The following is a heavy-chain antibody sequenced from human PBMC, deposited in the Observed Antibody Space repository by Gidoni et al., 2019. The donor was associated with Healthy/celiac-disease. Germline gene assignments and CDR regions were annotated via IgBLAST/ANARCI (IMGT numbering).Heavy chain of an antibody. J-gene: IGHJ5*02. CDR1: GGSFSGYY. CDR2: INHSGST. CDR3: ARRPPHRYCSSTSCYAGWRGWFDP. D-gene: IGHD2-2*01. V-gene: IGHV4-34*01. Sequence: QVQLQQWGAGLLKPSETLSLTCAVSGGSFSGYYWSWTRPPPGEGLEWIGEINHSGSTNYNPSLKSRVTISVDTSKNQFSLKLSSVTAADTAVYYCARRPPHRYCSSTSCYAGWRGWFDPWGQGTLVTVSS.